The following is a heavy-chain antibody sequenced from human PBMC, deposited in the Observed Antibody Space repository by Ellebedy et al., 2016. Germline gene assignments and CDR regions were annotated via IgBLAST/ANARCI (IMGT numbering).Heavy chain of an antibody. V-gene: IGHV5-51*01. CDR1: GYSFTSYW. D-gene: IGHD5-24*01. J-gene: IGHJ4*02. Sequence: GGSLRLSCKGSGYSFTSYWFGWVRQMPGKGLEWMGIIYPGDSDTRYSPSFQGQVTISADKSISTAYLQWSSLKASDTAMYYCARHQFSLGRGEMATILPDYWGQGTLVTVSS. CDR3: ARHQFSLGRGEMATILPDY. CDR2: IYPGDSDT.